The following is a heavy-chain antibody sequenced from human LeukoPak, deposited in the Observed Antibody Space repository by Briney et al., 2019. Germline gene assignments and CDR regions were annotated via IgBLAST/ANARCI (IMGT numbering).Heavy chain of an antibody. J-gene: IGHJ4*02. V-gene: IGHV3-21*01. CDR1: GFTFSSYR. CDR3: AREPNTDSGSCPTHLDY. Sequence: PGGSLRLSCAASGFTFSSYRMLWVRQAPGKGLEWVSSISSSSSNIYYADPVKGRFTIHRDNAKNSLYLQMNSLRAEDTAVYYCAREPNTDSGSCPTHLDYWGQGTRVTVSS. CDR2: ISSSSSNI. D-gene: IGHD1-26*01.